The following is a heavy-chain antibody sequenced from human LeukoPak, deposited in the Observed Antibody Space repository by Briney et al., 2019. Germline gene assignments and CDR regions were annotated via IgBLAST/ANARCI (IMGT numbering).Heavy chain of an antibody. V-gene: IGHV1-2*02. CDR2: INPNSGGT. D-gene: IGHD3-9*01. J-gene: IGHJ3*02. CDR3: ARLGLRYFEIGAFDI. CDR1: GYTFTGYY. Sequence: ASVKVSCKASGYTFTGYYMHWVRQAPGQGLEWMGWINPNSGGTNYAQKFQGRVTMTRDTSISTAYMELSRLRSDDTAVYYCARLGLRYFEIGAFDIWGQGTMVTVSS.